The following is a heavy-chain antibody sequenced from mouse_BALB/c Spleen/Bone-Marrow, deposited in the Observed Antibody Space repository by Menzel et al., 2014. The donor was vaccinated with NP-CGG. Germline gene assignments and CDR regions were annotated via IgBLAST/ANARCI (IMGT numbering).Heavy chain of an antibody. CDR1: GYSITSDYA. CDR2: ISYSGST. J-gene: IGHJ4*01. CDR3: ARYYGIYYYAMDY. V-gene: IGHV3-2*02. D-gene: IGHD2-1*01. Sequence: VQLQQSGPGLVKPSQSLSLTCTVTGYSITSDYAWNWIRQFPGNKLEWMGYISYSGSTSYNPSLKSRISISRDTSKNQFFLQLNSVTTEDTATYYCARYYGIYYYAMDYWGQGTSVTVSS.